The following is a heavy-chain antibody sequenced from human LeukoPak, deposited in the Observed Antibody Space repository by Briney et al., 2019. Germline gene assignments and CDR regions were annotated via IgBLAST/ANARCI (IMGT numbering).Heavy chain of an antibody. CDR3: ARSPSTVNLDY. CDR1: GYSFTSYW. CDR2: IYPGDSDT. J-gene: IGHJ4*02. D-gene: IGHD4-17*01. Sequence: GESLKISCKASGYSFTSYWIGWVRQMPWKGLEWMGIIYPGDSDTRYSPSFQGQVTISADKSISTAYLQWSSLKASDTAMYYCARSPSTVNLDYWGQGTLVTVSS. V-gene: IGHV5-51*01.